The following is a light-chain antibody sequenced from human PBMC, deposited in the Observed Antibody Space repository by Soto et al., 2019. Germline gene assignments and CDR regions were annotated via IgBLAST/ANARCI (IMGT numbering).Light chain of an antibody. CDR1: QTISNW. J-gene: IGKJ1*01. Sequence: DIQMTQHPASLSEPKENRVTITCRASQTISNWLAWYQQKPGEAPKLLIYDASAWPRGVPSKFGGSGSGKKFTLTIASLQPYDFATYYGQQHETFSGTFGPGTKV. CDR2: DAS. V-gene: IGKV1-5*01. CDR3: QQHETFSGT.